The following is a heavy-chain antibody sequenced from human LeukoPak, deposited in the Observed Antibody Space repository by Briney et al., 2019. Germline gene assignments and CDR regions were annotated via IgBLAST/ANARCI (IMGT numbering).Heavy chain of an antibody. D-gene: IGHD3-22*01. CDR3: ATDPAFQVITSFDY. Sequence: GASVKVSCKVSGYTLTELSMHWVRQAPGKGLEWMGGFDPEDGETIYAQKFQGRVTMTEDTSTDTAYMELSSLRSEDTAVYYCATDPAFQVITSFDYWGQGTLVTVSS. CDR1: GYTLTELS. J-gene: IGHJ4*02. CDR2: FDPEDGET. V-gene: IGHV1-24*01.